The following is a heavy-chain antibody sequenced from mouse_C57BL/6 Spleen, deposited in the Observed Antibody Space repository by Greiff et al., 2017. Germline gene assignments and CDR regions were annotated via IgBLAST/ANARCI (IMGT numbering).Heavy chain of an antibody. V-gene: IGHV1-82*01. CDR3: AREDYAH. CDR2: IYPGDGDT. D-gene: IGHD2-4*01. CDR1: GYAFSSSW. J-gene: IGHJ2*01. Sequence: QVQLQQSGPELVKPGASVKISCKASGYAFSSSWMNWVKQRPGKGLEWIGRIYPGDGDTNYNGKFKGKATLTADKSSSTAYMQLSSRTSEDSAVYFCAREDYAHWGQGTTLTVSS.